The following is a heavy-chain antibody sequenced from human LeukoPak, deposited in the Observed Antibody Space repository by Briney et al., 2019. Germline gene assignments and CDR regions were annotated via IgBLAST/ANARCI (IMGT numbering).Heavy chain of an antibody. Sequence: PSETLSLTCAVSGGSISSGGYSWSWIRQPPGKGLEWIGYIYHSGSTHYNPSLKSRVTISVDRSKNQFSLKLSSVTAADTAVYYCARVVRTAGLQGFDPWGQGTLVTVSS. D-gene: IGHD5-24*01. J-gene: IGHJ5*02. CDR1: GGSISSGGYS. V-gene: IGHV4-30-2*01. CDR3: ARVVRTAGLQGFDP. CDR2: IYHSGST.